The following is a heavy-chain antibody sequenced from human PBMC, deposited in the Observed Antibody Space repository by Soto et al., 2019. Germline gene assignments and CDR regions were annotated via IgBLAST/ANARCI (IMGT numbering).Heavy chain of an antibody. V-gene: IGHV1-18*01. D-gene: IGHD2-2*01. J-gene: IGHJ4*02. CDR1: GYTFTSYG. CDR2: ISAYNGNT. CDR3: ARDRGYCSSTSCFESFDY. Sequence: GASVKVSCKASGYTFTSYGISWVRQAPGQGLEWMGWISAYNGNTNYAQKLQGRVTMTTDTSTSTAYMELRSLRSDDTAVYYCARDRGYCSSTSCFESFDYWGQGTLVTVSS.